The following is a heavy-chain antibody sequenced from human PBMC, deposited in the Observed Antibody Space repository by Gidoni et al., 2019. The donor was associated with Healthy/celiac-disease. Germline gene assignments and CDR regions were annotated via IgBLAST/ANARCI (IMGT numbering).Heavy chain of an antibody. CDR1: GDSVSSNSAA. D-gene: IGHD3-22*01. Sequence: QVQLQQSGPGLVKPSQPLSLTCAISGDSVSSNSAAWNWIRQSPSRGLEWLGRTYYRSKWYNDYAVSVKSRITINPDTSKNQFSLQLNSVTPEDTAVYYCAREEEGYYDSSGFNWFDPWGQGTLVTVSS. V-gene: IGHV6-1*01. J-gene: IGHJ5*02. CDR2: TYYRSKWYN. CDR3: AREEEGYYDSSGFNWFDP.